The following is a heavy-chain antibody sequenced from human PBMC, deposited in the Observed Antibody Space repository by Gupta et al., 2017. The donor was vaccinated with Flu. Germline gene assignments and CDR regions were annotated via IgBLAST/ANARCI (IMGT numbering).Heavy chain of an antibody. J-gene: IGHJ4*02. CDR1: GFTFDDYA. CDR2: ISWNSGSI. V-gene: IGHV3-9*01. Sequence: EVQLVESGGGLVQPGRSLRLSCAASGFTFDDYAMHWVRPAPGKGLEWVSGISWNSGSIGYADSVKGRFTISRDNAKNSLYLQMNSLRAEDTALYYCAKDIYFGGSRNEPYFDYWGQGTLVTVSS. D-gene: IGHD3-16*01. CDR3: AKDIYFGGSRNEPYFDY.